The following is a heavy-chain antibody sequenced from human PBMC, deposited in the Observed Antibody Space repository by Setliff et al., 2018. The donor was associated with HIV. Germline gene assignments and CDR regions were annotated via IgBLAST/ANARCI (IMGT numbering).Heavy chain of an antibody. V-gene: IGHV4-31*03. CDR1: GGSISSGGYY. Sequence: LSLTCTVSGGSISSGGYYWSWIRQHPGRGLEWIGYIYYSGNTYYNPSLRSRLTISVDTSKNHFSLKLSSVTAADTAVYYCARAFCSSASCYGGGDAFDIWGQGTMVTVSS. J-gene: IGHJ3*02. CDR3: ARAFCSSASCYGGGDAFDI. CDR2: IYYSGNT. D-gene: IGHD2-2*01.